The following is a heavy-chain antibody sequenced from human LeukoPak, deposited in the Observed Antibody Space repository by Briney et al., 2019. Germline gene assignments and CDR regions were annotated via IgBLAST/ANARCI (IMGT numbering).Heavy chain of an antibody. D-gene: IGHD2-2*02. J-gene: IGHJ6*02. CDR1: GGSISSYY. CDR2: IYYSGST. CDR3: ARGRRYCSSTSCYRRYYYYYGMDV. Sequence: TSETLSLTCTVSGGSISSYYWSWIRQPPGKGLEWIGYIYYSGSTNYNPSLKSRVTISVDTSKNQFSLKLSSVTAADTAVYYCARGRRYCSSTSCYRRYYYYYGMDVWGQGTTVTVSS. V-gene: IGHV4-59*12.